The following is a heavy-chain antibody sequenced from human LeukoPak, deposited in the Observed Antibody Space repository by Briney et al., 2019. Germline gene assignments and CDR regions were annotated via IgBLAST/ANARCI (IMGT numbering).Heavy chain of an antibody. CDR2: IYTSGST. CDR1: GGSISSGSYY. Sequence: SETLSLTCTVSGGSISSGSYYWSWIRQPAGKGLEWIGRIYTSGSTNYNPSLKSRVTISVDTSKNQFSLKLSSVTAADTAMYYCARVKDPGGYYYYYYMGVWGKGTTVTVSS. V-gene: IGHV4-61*02. D-gene: IGHD3-16*01. J-gene: IGHJ6*03. CDR3: ARVKDPGGYYYYYYMGV.